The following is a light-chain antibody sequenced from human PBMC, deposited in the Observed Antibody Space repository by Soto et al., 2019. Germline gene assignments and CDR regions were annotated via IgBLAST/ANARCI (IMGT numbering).Light chain of an antibody. V-gene: IGKV1-39*01. Sequence: DIQMTQSPSSLSASVGDRVTITCRASQSISSYLNWYQVKPGKDPKLLIYVASSLQSGVPSRFSGSGSGTDFNLTISSLQTEDFATYYCQQSYSIPYTFGQGTKVDIK. CDR3: QQSYSIPYT. J-gene: IGKJ2*01. CDR2: VAS. CDR1: QSISSY.